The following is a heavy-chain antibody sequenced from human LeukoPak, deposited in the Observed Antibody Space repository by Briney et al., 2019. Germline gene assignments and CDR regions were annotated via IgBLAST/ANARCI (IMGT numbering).Heavy chain of an antibody. CDR2: ISGSGGST. J-gene: IGHJ4*02. V-gene: IGHV3-23*01. CDR1: GFTFSSYA. Sequence: PGGSLRLSCAASGFTFSSYAMSWVRQAPGKGLEWVSAISGSGGSTYYADSVKGRFTISRDNSKNTLYLQMNSLRAEDTAVYYCAKTRRYCSSTSCPGPFDYWGQGTLVTASS. CDR3: AKTRRYCSSTSCPGPFDY. D-gene: IGHD2-2*01.